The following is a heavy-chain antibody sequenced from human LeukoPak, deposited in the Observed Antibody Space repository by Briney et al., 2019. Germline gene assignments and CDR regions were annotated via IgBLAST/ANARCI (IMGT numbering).Heavy chain of an antibody. CDR3: ARDRGRLYYFDY. V-gene: IGHV3-30-3*01. J-gene: IGHJ4*02. D-gene: IGHD1-1*01. CDR1: GFTFSSYA. CDR2: ISYDGSNK. Sequence: PGRSLRLSCAASGFTFSSYAMHWVRQAPGKGLEWVAVISYDGSNKYYADSVKGRFTISRDNSKNTLYLQMNSLRAEDTAVYYCARDRGRLYYFDYWGQGTLVTVPS.